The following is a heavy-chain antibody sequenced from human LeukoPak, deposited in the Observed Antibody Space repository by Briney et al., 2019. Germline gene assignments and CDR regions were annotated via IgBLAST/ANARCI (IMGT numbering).Heavy chain of an antibody. CDR1: GFTFSNFG. J-gene: IGHJ4*02. V-gene: IGHV3-23*01. CDR2: ISRSGTIT. Sequence: GGTLRLSCAASGFTFSNFGMSWVRQAPGKGLEWVSTISRSGTITYYADSVKGRFTISRDNSKNTLSLQVNSLRAEDTAVYYCARRAGAYSHPYDYWGQGTLVTVSS. D-gene: IGHD4/OR15-4a*01. CDR3: ARRAGAYSHPYDY.